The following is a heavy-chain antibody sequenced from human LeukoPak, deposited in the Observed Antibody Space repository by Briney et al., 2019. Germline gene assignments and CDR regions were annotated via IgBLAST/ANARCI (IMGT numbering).Heavy chain of an antibody. CDR2: ISSNGGNT. Sequence: GGSLRLSCAASGSTFSSYAMHWVRQAPGKGLEYVSAISSNGGNTYYANSVKGRFTISRDNSKNTLYLQMGSLRAEDMAVYYCARDPYGDYVWYFDLWGRGTPVTVSS. J-gene: IGHJ2*01. CDR3: ARDPYGDYVWYFDL. D-gene: IGHD4-17*01. V-gene: IGHV3-64*01. CDR1: GSTFSSYA.